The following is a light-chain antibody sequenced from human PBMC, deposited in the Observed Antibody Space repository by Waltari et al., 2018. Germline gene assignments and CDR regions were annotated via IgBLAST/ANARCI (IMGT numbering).Light chain of an antibody. CDR3: QQYKSPPWT. Sequence: EIVLTQSPATLSLSPGERATLSCRARQSVSSYLTWYQQQPGQAPRLLIYDASTRATGIPARFSGSGYGTDFTLTISSLEPEDFATYHCQQYKSPPWTFGQGTKVEIK. CDR1: QSVSSY. J-gene: IGKJ1*01. V-gene: IGKV3-11*01. CDR2: DAS.